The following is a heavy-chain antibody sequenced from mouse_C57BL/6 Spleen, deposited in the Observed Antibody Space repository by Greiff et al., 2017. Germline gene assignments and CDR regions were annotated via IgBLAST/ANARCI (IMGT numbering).Heavy chain of an antibody. J-gene: IGHJ3*01. V-gene: IGHV1-18*01. D-gene: IGHD2-3*01. Sequence: VQLQQSGPELVKPGASVKIPCKASGYTFTDYNMDWVKQSHGKSLEWIGDINPNNGGTIYNQKFKGKATLTVDKSSSTAYMELRSLTSEDTVVYYCARRIYDGYPAWFAYWGQGTLVTVSA. CDR2: INPNNGGT. CDR3: ARRIYDGYPAWFAY. CDR1: GYTFTDYN.